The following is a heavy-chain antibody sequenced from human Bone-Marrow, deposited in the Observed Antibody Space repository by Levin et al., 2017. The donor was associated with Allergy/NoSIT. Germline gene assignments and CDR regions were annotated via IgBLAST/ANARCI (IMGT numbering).Heavy chain of an antibody. CDR1: GFTFGEYS. CDR3: ARISSSSVAFDI. Sequence: SCTASGFTFGEYSMNWVRQAPGKGLEWVSSISHKGSWTYTAASMRGRFTISRDNANNLLFLQMDTVRVEDSAVYYCARISSSSVAFDIWGQGTSVTVSS. V-gene: IGHV3-21*01. D-gene: IGHD6-6*01. J-gene: IGHJ3*02. CDR2: ISHKGSWT.